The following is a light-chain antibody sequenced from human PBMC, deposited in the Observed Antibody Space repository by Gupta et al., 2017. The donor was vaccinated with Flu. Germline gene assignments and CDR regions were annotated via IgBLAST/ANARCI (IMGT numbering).Light chain of an antibody. V-gene: IGKV2-30*02. Sequence: VVMTQSPLSLPVTPGQSASISCWSSQSLVHSNGTTYLSWFLQRPGLSPRRLISKVSNRDPGVPGRLSGSGSGTDFTLEISRVEADDIGVYYCMQGTHWPYTFGQGTKLEIK. CDR2: KVS. J-gene: IGKJ2*01. CDR3: MQGTHWPYT. CDR1: QSLVHSNGTTY.